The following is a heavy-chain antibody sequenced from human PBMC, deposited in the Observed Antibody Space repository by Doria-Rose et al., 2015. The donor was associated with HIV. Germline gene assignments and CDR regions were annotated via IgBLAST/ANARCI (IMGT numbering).Heavy chain of an antibody. CDR3: ARGLLRGGWNDVDYYYGMDV. J-gene: IGHJ6*02. CDR1: GGTFSGYY. Sequence: QVQLQESGAGLVKPSEALSLTCAVFGGTFSGYYSSWIRQPPGKGLEWIGEINHSGSTNYKTSLKSRVSISLDTSRILFSLKLSSVTAADTAVYYCARGLLRGGWNDVDYYYGMDVWGQGTTVTVSS. V-gene: IGHV4-34*01. D-gene: IGHD1-1*01. CDR2: INHSGST.